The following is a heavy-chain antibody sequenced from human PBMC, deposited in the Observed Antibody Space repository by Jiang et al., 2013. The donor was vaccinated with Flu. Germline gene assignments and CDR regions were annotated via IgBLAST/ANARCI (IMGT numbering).Heavy chain of an antibody. D-gene: IGHD6-19*01. CDR2: ISAYNGNT. V-gene: IGHV1-18*01. CDR1: GYTFTSYG. J-gene: IGHJ2*01. CDR3: ARLRGSSGWYFSQNWYFDL. Sequence: GAEVKKPGASVKVSCKASGYTFTSYGISWVRQAPGQGLEWMGWISAYNGNTNYAQKLQGRVTMTTDTSTSTAYMELRSLRSDDTAVYYCARLRGSSGWYFSQNWYFDLWGRGTLVTVSS.